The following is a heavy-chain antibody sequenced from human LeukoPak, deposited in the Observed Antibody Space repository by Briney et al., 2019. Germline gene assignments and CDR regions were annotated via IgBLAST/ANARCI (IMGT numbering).Heavy chain of an antibody. Sequence: GGSLRLSCAASGFTFSDYYMSWIRQAPGKGLEWVSYISSSGSTIYYADSVKGRFTISRDNAKNSLYLQMNSLRAEDTAVYYCARADIVVVVAATVDYFDYWGQGTLVTVSS. J-gene: IGHJ4*02. CDR3: ARADIVVVVAATVDYFDY. V-gene: IGHV3-11*04. D-gene: IGHD2-15*01. CDR2: ISSSGSTI. CDR1: GFTFSDYY.